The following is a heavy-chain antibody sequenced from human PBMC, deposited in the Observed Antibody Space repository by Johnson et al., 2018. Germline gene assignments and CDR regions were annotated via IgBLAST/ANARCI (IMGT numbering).Heavy chain of an antibody. J-gene: IGHJ5*02. D-gene: IGHD3-3*01. V-gene: IGHV1-46*01. CDR2: INPTGGST. CDR3: ARDAATQYYDFWSGPRVLDP. Sequence: QWVRQAPGQGLEWMGIINPTGGSTTYAQKFQGRVTMTRDTSTSTVYMELSSLRSDDTAVYYCARDAATQYYDFWSGPRVLDPWGQGTLVTVSS.